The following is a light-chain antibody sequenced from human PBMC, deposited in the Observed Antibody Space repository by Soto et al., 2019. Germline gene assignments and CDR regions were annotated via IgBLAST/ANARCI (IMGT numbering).Light chain of an antibody. CDR1: QSVSSSY. V-gene: IGKV3-20*01. J-gene: IGKJ3*01. CDR3: QQYGSSPLT. Sequence: EIVLTQSPGTLSLSPGERAILSCRASQSVSSSYLAWYQQKPGQAPRLLIYGASSRATGIPDRFSGSGSGTDVTLTISRLEPEDFAVYYCQQYGSSPLTFGPGTKVDIK. CDR2: GAS.